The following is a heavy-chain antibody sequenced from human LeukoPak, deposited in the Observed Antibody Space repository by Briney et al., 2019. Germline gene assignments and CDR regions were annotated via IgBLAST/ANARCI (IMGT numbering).Heavy chain of an antibody. J-gene: IGHJ4*02. V-gene: IGHV3-30-3*01. Sequence: PGRSLRLSCAASGFAFSTYAIHWVRQAPGKRLEWVAAISYDGNGKYYADSVKGRFTISRDNSKNTLYLQMNSLRAEDTAVYYCAKAAAGYYYDSSGPYFDYWGQGTLVTVSS. CDR1: GFAFSTYA. CDR3: AKAAAGYYYDSSGPYFDY. CDR2: ISYDGNGK. D-gene: IGHD3-22*01.